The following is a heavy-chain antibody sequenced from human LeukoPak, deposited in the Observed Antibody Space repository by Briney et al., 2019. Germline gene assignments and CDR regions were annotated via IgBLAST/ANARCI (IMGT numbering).Heavy chain of an antibody. CDR1: GFTFTNYA. CDR3: ARGIWSRTVSSYYFDY. V-gene: IGHV1-3*01. CDR2: INAGNGHT. Sequence: ASVKVSCKASGFTFTNYAIQWVRQAPGQRLEWMGWINAGNGHTRYSQRFQGRVTITRDTSATTAYMEVTSLRSEDTAVYYCARGIWSRTVSSYYFDYWGQGTPVTVSS. D-gene: IGHD3-3*01. J-gene: IGHJ4*02.